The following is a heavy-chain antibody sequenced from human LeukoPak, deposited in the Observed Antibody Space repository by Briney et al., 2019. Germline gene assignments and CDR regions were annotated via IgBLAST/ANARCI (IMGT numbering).Heavy chain of an antibody. CDR1: GFTFGDHT. Sequence: PGGSLRLSCIGSGFTFGDHTMSWFRQAPGKGLEWIGFIRSKTNGGTTECAASVKDRFTISRDDSKSIAYLQMDSLKIEDTAVYYCTRGSGGAFWGQGTLITVSS. V-gene: IGHV3-49*03. CDR2: IRSKTNGGTT. CDR3: TRGSGGAF. D-gene: IGHD2-15*01. J-gene: IGHJ4*02.